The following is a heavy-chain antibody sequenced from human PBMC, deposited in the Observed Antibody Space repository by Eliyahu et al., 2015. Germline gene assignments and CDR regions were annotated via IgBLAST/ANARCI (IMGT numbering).Heavy chain of an antibody. D-gene: IGHD3-10*01. CDR1: XWLXXPXWITT. Sequence: QVQLQESGPGLVKPSQTLSLTCXVSXWLXXPXWITTGVGSVSPPGKGLEWIGYIYYSGSTHYNPSLKSRVTISVDMSKNQFSLKLSSVTAADTAVYYCARAWVQGIIGDAFDIWGQGTMVTVSS. CDR3: ARAWVQGIIGDAFDI. V-gene: IGHV4-30-4*01. CDR2: IYYSGST. J-gene: IGHJ3*02.